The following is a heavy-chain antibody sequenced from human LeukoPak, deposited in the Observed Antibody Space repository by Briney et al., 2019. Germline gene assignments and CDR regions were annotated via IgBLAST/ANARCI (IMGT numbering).Heavy chain of an antibody. CDR3: ARDRVSPACDY. CDR1: GYSISSGYY. D-gene: IGHD2-2*01. V-gene: IGHV4-38-2*02. CDR2: IYHSGST. Sequence: PSETLSLTCTVSGYSISSGYYWGWIRQPPREGLEWIGSIYHSGSTYYNPSLKSRVTISVDTSKNQFSLKLSSVTAADTAVYCCARDRVSPACDYWGQGTLVTVSS. J-gene: IGHJ4*02.